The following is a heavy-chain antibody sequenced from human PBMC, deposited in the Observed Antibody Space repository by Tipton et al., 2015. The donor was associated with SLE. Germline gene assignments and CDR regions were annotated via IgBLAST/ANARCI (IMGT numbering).Heavy chain of an antibody. V-gene: IGHV3-23*03. CDR2: IYSGGST. D-gene: IGHD1-26*01. J-gene: IGHJ4*02. CDR1: GFTFSSYA. Sequence: SLRLSCAASGFTFSSYAMSWVRQAPGKGLEWVSVIYSGGSTYYADSVKGRFTISRANSKNTLYLQMNSLRAEDTAVYYCAKIGGPDYWGQGTLVTVSS. CDR3: AKIGGPDY.